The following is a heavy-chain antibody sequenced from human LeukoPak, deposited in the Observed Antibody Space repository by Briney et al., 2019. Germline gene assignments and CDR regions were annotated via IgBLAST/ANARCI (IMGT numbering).Heavy chain of an antibody. D-gene: IGHD5-12*01. J-gene: IGHJ6*03. CDR1: GYTVSDLS. V-gene: IGHV1-24*01. Sequence: ASVTVSCKDSGYTVSDLSLHWVRQAPGKGLEWLGGFDPKDGEKKYPEKVRGRITMTEDSSTDTAYLELSNMRSEDTAIYYCAASPIPGLPPIFRYHYSYIDVWGNGTSVVISS. CDR3: AASPIPGLPPIFRYHYSYIDV. CDR2: FDPKDGEK.